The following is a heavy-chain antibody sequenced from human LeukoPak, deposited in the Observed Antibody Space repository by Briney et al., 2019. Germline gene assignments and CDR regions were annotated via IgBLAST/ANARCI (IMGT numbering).Heavy chain of an antibody. CDR2: IIPIFGTA. CDR3: ASDDSSGYLWWFDP. D-gene: IGHD3-22*01. CDR1: GGTFSSYA. Sequence: RTSVKVSCKASGGTFSSYAISWVRQAPGQGLEWMGRIIPIFGTANYAQKFQGRVTITTDESTSTAYMELSSLRSEDTAVYYCASDDSSGYLWWFDPWGQGTLVTVSS. V-gene: IGHV1-69*05. J-gene: IGHJ5*02.